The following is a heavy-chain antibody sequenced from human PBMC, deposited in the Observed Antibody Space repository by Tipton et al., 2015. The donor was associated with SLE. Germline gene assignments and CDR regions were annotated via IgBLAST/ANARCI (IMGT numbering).Heavy chain of an antibody. D-gene: IGHD1-14*01. CDR2: IYDTGSA. V-gene: IGHV4-39*07. Sequence: GLVKPSETLSLTCSVSGVSISGSDYYWGWIRHPPGKALEWIGIIYDTGSAYYNLSLKSRVTMSVDTSKNHFSLKLNSVTAADTAVYYCATPGAGTELALHYWGPGTLVAVSS. CDR3: ATPGAGTELALHY. CDR1: GVSISGSDYY. J-gene: IGHJ4*01.